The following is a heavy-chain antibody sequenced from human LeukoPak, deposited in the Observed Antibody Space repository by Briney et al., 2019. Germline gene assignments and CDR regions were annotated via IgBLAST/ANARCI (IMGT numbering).Heavy chain of an antibody. D-gene: IGHD6-19*01. J-gene: IGHJ4*02. CDR3: ARQGSGWYYFDY. V-gene: IGHV1-2*02. CDR1: GYTFTGYY. CDR2: INPNSGGT. Sequence: GASVKVSCKASGYTFTGYYIHWVRQAPGQGLERMGWINPNSGGTNYAQKFQGRVTMTRDTSISTAYMELSRLTSDDTAVYYCARQGSGWYYFDYWGQGTLVTVSS.